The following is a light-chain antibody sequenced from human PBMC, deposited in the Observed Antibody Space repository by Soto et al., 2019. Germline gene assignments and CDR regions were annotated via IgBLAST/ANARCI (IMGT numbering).Light chain of an antibody. CDR2: GAF. CDR3: QQSTNWPHT. CDR1: QSIGSN. Sequence: EIVMTQSPATLSVSPGERATLSCRASQSIGSNLAWYQQKPGQAPRLLIYGAFTRATGIPARFSGSGSGTEFTLTISSLQSEDFAVYYCQQSTNWPHTFGQGTRWIS. J-gene: IGKJ1*01. V-gene: IGKV3-15*01.